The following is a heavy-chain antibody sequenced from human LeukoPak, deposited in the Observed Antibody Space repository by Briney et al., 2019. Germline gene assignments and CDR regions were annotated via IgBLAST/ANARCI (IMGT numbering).Heavy chain of an antibody. CDR2: INPSGGST. V-gene: IGHV1-46*01. D-gene: IGHD6-25*01. Sequence: ASVKVSCKASGYTFTSYYMHWVRQAPGQGLEWMGIINPSGGSTSYAQKFQGRVTMTRDMSTSTVYMELSSLRSEDTAVYYCARDSPGGYYYYYYYMDVWGKGTTVTVSS. J-gene: IGHJ6*03. CDR3: ARDSPGGYYYYYYYMDV. CDR1: GYTFTSYY.